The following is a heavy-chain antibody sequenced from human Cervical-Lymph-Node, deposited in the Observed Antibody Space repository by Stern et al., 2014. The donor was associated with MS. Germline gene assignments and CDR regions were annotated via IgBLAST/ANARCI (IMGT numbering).Heavy chain of an antibody. CDR3: ARDVVSGNSSWHLHWFDP. D-gene: IGHD6-13*01. CDR1: GGTFRNFG. V-gene: IGHV1-69*01. Sequence: VQLVESGAEVKKPGSSVKVSCKASGGTFRNFGISWVRQAPGQGLEWMGGIIPTFGSASYAQRFQGRVTFTADESTNTAYMELNSLTSGDTAVYYCARDVVSGNSSWHLHWFDPWGQGTLVTVSS. J-gene: IGHJ5*02. CDR2: IIPTFGSA.